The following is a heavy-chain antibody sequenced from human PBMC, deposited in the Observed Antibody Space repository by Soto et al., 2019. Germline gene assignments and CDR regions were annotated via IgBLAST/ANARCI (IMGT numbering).Heavy chain of an antibody. CDR3: ARGRGIAAARNYYGMDV. D-gene: IGHD6-13*01. V-gene: IGHV1-69*13. Sequence: GASVKVSCKASGGTFSNYAISWVRQAPGQGLEWMGGIIPIFGTANYAQKFQGRVTITADESTSTAYMELSSLRSEDTAVYYCARGRGIAAARNYYGMDVWGQGTTVTVSS. J-gene: IGHJ6*02. CDR1: GGTFSNYA. CDR2: IIPIFGTA.